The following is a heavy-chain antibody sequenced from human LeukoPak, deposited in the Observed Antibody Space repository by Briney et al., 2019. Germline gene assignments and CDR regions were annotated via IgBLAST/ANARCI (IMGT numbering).Heavy chain of an antibody. V-gene: IGHV4-4*09. CDR3: ARQTPYSGNHYFDY. J-gene: IGHJ4*02. CDR2: IDPTGLT. Sequence: SETLSLTCTVSGGSISGHYWSWIRQSPGKGLEWIGYIDPTGLTSYNPSLNSRVTISEDTSKNQSSLKVRSVTTADTAVYFCARQTPYSGNHYFDYWGQGTLVTVSS. D-gene: IGHD1-26*01. CDR1: GGSISGHY.